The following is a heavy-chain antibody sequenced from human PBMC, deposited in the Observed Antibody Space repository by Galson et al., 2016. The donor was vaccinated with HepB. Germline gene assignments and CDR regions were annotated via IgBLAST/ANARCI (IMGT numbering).Heavy chain of an antibody. CDR1: GDSISSFY. J-gene: IGHJ5*02. CDR3: ARDQGITRHWFVP. V-gene: IGHV4-59*01. Sequence: SETLSLTCTVSGDSISSFYWNWIRQPPGKNLEWIGFIYHTGSTNYNPSLKSRVTMSVDTSKNQFSLRLSSVTAADTAVYYCARDQGITRHWFVPWGPGTPVTVSS. D-gene: IGHD3-10*01. CDR2: IYHTGST.